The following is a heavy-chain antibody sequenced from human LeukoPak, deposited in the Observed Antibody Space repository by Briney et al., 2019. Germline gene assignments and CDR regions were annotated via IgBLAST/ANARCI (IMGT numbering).Heavy chain of an antibody. J-gene: IGHJ4*02. CDR3: AKGITGNVGFDH. CDR1: GFTFSSYW. CDR2: IKPDGSGK. D-gene: IGHD1-20*01. V-gene: IGHV3-7*01. Sequence: GGSLRLSCAASGFTFSSYWISWVRQAPGKGLEWVAYIKPDGSGKYYVDSVKGRFTISRDNAKNSLYLQMNSLRAEDTAMYYCAKGITGNVGFDHWGQGTLVTVSS.